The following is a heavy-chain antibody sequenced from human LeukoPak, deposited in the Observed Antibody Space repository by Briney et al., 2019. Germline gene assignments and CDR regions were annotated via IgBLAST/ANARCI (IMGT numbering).Heavy chain of an antibody. J-gene: IGHJ4*02. D-gene: IGHD3-10*01. CDR1: GFTFSSYS. V-gene: IGHV3-21*04. CDR3: ARYYYGSIYYFDY. Sequence: GGSLRLSCAASGFTFSSYSMNWVRQAPGKGLEWVSSISSSSYIYYADSVKGRFTISRDNAKNSLYLQMNSLRAEDTAVYYCARYYYGSIYYFDYWGQGTLVTVSS. CDR2: ISSSSYI.